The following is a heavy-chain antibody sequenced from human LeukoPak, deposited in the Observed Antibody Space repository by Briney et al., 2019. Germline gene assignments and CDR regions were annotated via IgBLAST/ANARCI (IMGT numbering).Heavy chain of an antibody. Sequence: GGSLRLSCAASGFTFSRYWMSWVRQRPGKGLEWVANTDQDGRQNHYGDSVKSRFTISRDNAKNSLYLQMNSLRVEDTAVYYCVTEELLDHWGQGTMVAVSP. J-gene: IGHJ3*01. CDR2: TDQDGRQN. CDR1: GFTFSRYW. V-gene: IGHV3-7*03. D-gene: IGHD1-1*01. CDR3: VTEELLDH.